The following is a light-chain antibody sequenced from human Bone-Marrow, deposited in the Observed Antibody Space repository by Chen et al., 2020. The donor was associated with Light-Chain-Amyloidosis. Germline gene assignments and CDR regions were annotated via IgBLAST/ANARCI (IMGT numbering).Light chain of an antibody. Sequence: SYVLTQPSSVSVAPAQTATIACGGNNIVSTSVHWYQQTPGQAPLLVVYDDSDRPSGIPERLSGSNSGNTATLTISRVEAGDEADYYCQVWDRSSDRPVFGGGTKLTVL. CDR3: QVWDRSSDRPV. CDR1: NIVSTS. CDR2: DDS. V-gene: IGLV3-21*02. J-gene: IGLJ3*02.